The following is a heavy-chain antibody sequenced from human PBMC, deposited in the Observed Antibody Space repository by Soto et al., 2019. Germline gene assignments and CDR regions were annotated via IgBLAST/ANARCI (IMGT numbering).Heavy chain of an antibody. CDR2: VYWNDDK. V-gene: IGHV2-5*04. CDR1: GFSLDTTEVG. Sequence: QITLKESGPTLVKPTQPLTLTCSFSGFSLDTTEVGVGWIRQPPGKALEWLALVYWNDDKRYRPSLESRLTITKDTTKDQVVLTMTNLDPVDTGAYYCVHGRKIARRLQLVSWGQGTLVTVSS. J-gene: IGHJ4*02. CDR3: VHGRKIARRLQLVS. D-gene: IGHD5-12*01.